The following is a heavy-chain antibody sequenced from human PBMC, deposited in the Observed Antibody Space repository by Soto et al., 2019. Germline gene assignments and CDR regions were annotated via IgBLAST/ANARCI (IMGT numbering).Heavy chain of an antibody. Sequence: PSETLSLTCTVSGGSISSGDYWSWIRQPPGEGLEWIGYIYNTGTTYYNPSLKSRLTISLDTSKNQFSLKLTSVTAADTAVYYCASYSVVFATEINWFDPWGQGTLVTVSS. J-gene: IGHJ5*02. D-gene: IGHD2-15*01. CDR2: IYNTGTT. CDR1: GGSISSGDY. CDR3: ASYSVVFATEINWFDP. V-gene: IGHV4-30-4*01.